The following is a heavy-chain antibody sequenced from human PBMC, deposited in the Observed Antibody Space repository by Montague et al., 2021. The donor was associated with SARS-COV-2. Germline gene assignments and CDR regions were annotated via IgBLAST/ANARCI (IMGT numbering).Heavy chain of an antibody. V-gene: IGHV3-23*01. Sequence: DGSTYYADSVKGRFTIFRDNSKNTLYLQMNGVRAEETAVYYCAKDCGGSMDVWGQWTTYTVSS. CDR3: AKDCGGSMDV. J-gene: IGHJ6*02. D-gene: IGHD2-21*01. CDR2: DGST.